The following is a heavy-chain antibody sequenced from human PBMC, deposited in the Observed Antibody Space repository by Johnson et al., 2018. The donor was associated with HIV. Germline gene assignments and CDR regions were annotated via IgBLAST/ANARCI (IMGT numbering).Heavy chain of an antibody. CDR1: GFTFSTYW. J-gene: IGHJ3*02. CDR2: INQDGSDK. D-gene: IGHD6-6*01. Sequence: VQLVESGGGLVQPGGSLRLSCAASGFTFSTYWMTWVRQAPGKGLEWVANINQDGSDKYYVDSVKGRFTISRDNAKNSLNLQMNSLRAEDTAVYYCARSLPYSSSVGFDIWGQGTMVTVSS. V-gene: IGHV3-7*05. CDR3: ARSLPYSSSVGFDI.